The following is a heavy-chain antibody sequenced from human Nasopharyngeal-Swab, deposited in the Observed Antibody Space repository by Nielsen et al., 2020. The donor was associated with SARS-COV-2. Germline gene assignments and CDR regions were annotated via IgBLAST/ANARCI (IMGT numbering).Heavy chain of an antibody. V-gene: IGHV3-23*01. CDR1: GFTFSSYA. Sequence: GGSLRLSCAASGFTFSSYAMSWVRQPPGKGLEWVSAISGSGSSTYYADSVKGRFTISRDNSKNTLYLQMNSLSAEDTVVYYCAKGSATPSVGKCGGDCSAPLWFDYWDQGTLVTVSS. CDR3: AKGSATPSVGKCGGDCSAPLWFDY. J-gene: IGHJ4*02. D-gene: IGHD2-21*02. CDR2: ISGSGSST.